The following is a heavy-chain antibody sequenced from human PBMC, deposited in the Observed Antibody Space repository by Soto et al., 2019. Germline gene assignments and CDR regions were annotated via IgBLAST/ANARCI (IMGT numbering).Heavy chain of an antibody. D-gene: IGHD4-17*01. CDR1: GFSFSDYG. CDR2: IWFDGSNK. Sequence: QVQLVESGGGVVQPGTSLRLSCAASGFSFSDYGMHWVRQAPGKGLEWVAVIWFDGSNKYYAESVKGRFTISRDNSKNTVDLQMDRLRADDTAVYYCVRRRSTVTTAWFYHAMDVWGQGTTVTVSS. V-gene: IGHV3-33*01. J-gene: IGHJ6*02. CDR3: VRRRSTVTTAWFYHAMDV.